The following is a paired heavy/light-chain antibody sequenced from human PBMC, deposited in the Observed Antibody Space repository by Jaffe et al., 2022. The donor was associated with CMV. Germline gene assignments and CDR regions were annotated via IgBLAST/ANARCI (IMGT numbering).Heavy chain of an antibody. V-gene: IGHV3-23*01. CDR2: ISVRGVNT. D-gene: IGHD1-26*01. J-gene: IGHJ4*02. Sequence: EVQLLESGGGLVQPGGSLRLSCAASGFTFSSYGMNWLRQAPGKGLEWVSAISVRGVNTYYAGSVKGRFTISRDDSKNTLYLRMNSLRAEDTAVYYCAKEDGIVGTSGFDYWGQGTLVTVSS. CDR1: GFTFSSYG. CDR3: AKEDGIVGTSGFDY.
Light chain of an antibody. V-gene: IGLV9-49*01. Sequence: QPVLTQPPSASASLGASVTLTCTLSSGYSDYKVDWYQQRPGEGPRFVMRVGTGGIVGSKGDGIPDRFSVLASGLNRYLTIKNIQEEDESDYHCGADHGRGSSFVRVFGGGTKLTVL. CDR3: GADHGRGSSFVRV. CDR2: VGTGGIVG. CDR1: SGYSDYK. J-gene: IGLJ3*02.